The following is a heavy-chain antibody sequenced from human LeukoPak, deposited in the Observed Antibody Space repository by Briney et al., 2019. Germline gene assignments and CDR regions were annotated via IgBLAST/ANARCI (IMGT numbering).Heavy chain of an antibody. Sequence: ASVKVSCKASGYIFTGYYMHWVRQAPGQGLEWMGWINPNSGGTNYAQKFQGRVTMTRDTFISTAYMELSRLRSGDTAVYYCARGPMTTGFAYWGQGTLVTVSS. D-gene: IGHD4-17*01. CDR3: ARGPMTTGFAY. CDR1: GYIFTGYY. CDR2: INPNSGGT. J-gene: IGHJ4*02. V-gene: IGHV1-2*02.